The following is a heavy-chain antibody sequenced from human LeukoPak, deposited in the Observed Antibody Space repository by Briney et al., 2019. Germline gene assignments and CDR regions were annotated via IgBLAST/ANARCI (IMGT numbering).Heavy chain of an antibody. V-gene: IGHV4-61*02. D-gene: IGHD3-9*01. CDR1: GGSISSGSYY. CDR2: IHTSGST. J-gene: IGHJ4*02. Sequence: PSETLSLTCTVSGGSISSGSYYWSWIRQPAGKGLEWIGRIHTSGSTNHNPSLKSRVTISLDTSKNQFSLKLSSVTAADTAVYYCARGGDDILTGYYQFDYWGQGTLVTVSS. CDR3: ARGGDDILTGYYQFDY.